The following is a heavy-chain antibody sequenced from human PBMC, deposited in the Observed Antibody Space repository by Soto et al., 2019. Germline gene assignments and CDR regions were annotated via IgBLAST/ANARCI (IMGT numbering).Heavy chain of an antibody. J-gene: IGHJ6*02. CDR1: GGSISSSSYY. D-gene: IGHD1-7*01. CDR2: IYYSGST. CDR3: ARLFYSESGASWNYASGGMDV. Sequence: QLQLQESGPGLVKPSETLSLTCTVSGGSISSSSYYWGWIRQPPGKGLEWIGSIYYSGSTYYNPSLKSRVTISVDTSKNQFSLKLSSVTAADTAVYYCARLFYSESGASWNYASGGMDVWGQGTTVTVSS. V-gene: IGHV4-39*01.